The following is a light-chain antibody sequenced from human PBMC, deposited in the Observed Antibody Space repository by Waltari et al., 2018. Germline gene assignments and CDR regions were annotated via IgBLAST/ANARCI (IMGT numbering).Light chain of an antibody. CDR1: QTVRTTY. V-gene: IGKV3-20*01. Sequence: IVLTQSPGTLYLSPGERATLSCSASQTVRTTYLAWYQQKPGQAPTLLIYGASSRATGIPDRFSGSGSGTDFSLTISSLEPEDFAVYYCQQYDISPLTFGGGTKVEIK. CDR3: QQYDISPLT. CDR2: GAS. J-gene: IGKJ4*01.